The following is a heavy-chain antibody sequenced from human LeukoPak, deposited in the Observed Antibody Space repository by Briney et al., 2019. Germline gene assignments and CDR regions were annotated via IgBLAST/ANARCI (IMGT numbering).Heavy chain of an antibody. V-gene: IGHV1-69*13. D-gene: IGHD3-10*01. CDR1: GGTFSSYA. Sequence: SVKVSCKASGGTFSSYAISWVRQAPGQGLEWMGGIIPIFGTANYAQKFQGRVTITADESTSTAYMEPSSLRSEDTAVYYCARHSHYYGSGTYYNYWGQGTLVTVSS. CDR2: IIPIFGTA. CDR3: ARHSHYYGSGTYYNY. J-gene: IGHJ4*02.